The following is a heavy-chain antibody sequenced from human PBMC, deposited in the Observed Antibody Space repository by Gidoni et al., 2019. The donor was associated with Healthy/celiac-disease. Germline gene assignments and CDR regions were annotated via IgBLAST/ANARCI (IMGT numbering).Heavy chain of an antibody. Sequence: EVQLLESGGGLVQPGGALRLSCAASGVTFSSYAMSWVRQAPGKGLEWVSAISGSGGSTYYADSVKGRFTISRDNSKNTLYLQMNSLRAEDTAVYYCAKGWGSSDDASPYWGQGTLVTVSS. CDR2: ISGSGGST. CDR3: AKGWGSSDDASPY. V-gene: IGHV3-23*01. CDR1: GVTFSSYA. J-gene: IGHJ4*02. D-gene: IGHD6-19*01.